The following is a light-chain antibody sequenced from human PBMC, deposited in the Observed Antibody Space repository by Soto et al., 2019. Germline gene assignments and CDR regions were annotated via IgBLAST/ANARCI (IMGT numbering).Light chain of an antibody. CDR1: SGHSSYA. CDR2: LNSDGSH. Sequence: QSVLTQSPSASASLGASVKLTCTLSSGHSSYAIEWHQQQPEKGPRYLMKLNSDGSHNKGDGIPDRFSGSSSGAERYLTISSLQSEDEAYYYCQTWGTGTRGVFGGGTKLTVL. CDR3: QTWGTGTRGV. V-gene: IGLV4-69*01. J-gene: IGLJ3*02.